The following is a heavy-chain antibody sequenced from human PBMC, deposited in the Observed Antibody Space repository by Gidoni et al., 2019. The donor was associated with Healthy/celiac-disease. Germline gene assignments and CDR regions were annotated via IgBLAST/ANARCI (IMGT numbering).Heavy chain of an antibody. D-gene: IGHD3-22*01. J-gene: IGHJ6*02. Sequence: QVQLVESGGGVVQPGRSLRLSCAASGFTFRSYGMHWVRQAPGKGLEWVAVISYDGSNKYYADSVKGRFTISRDNSKNTLYLQMNSLRAEDTAVYYCAKDSYYYDSSGFLYYYYGMDVWGQGTTVTVSS. CDR3: AKDSYYYDSSGFLYYYYGMDV. CDR2: ISYDGSNK. V-gene: IGHV3-30*18. CDR1: GFTFRSYG.